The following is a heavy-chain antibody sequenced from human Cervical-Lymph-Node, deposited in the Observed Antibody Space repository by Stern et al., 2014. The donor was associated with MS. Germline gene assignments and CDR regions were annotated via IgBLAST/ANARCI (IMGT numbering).Heavy chain of an antibody. CDR3: ARSPRTGGGWLYYFDY. CDR2: IYYDGST. CDR1: GGSISTYR. Sequence: QLQLQESGPRLVKPSETLSLTCSASGGSISTYRLNWVRQSPGKGLEWIGYIYYDGSTNYNFSLKSRVIISTDSSDNQYFLKLSPVTAADTAVYYCARSPRTGGGWLYYFDYWGQGALVTVSS. D-gene: IGHD6-19*01. V-gene: IGHV4-59*01. J-gene: IGHJ4*02.